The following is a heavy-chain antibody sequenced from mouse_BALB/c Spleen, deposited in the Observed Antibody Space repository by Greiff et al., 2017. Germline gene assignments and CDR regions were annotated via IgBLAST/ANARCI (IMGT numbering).Heavy chain of an antibody. CDR2: INPSTGYT. J-gene: IGHJ4*01. V-gene: IGHV1-7*01. CDR3: AVTTVVARHAMDY. CDR1: GYTFTSYW. Sequence: QVQLKQSGAELAKPGASVKMSCKASGYTFTSYWMHWVKQRPGQGLEWIGYINPSTGYTEYNQKFKDKATLTADKSSSTAYMQLSSLTSEDSAVYYCAVTTVVARHAMDYWGQGTSVTVSS. D-gene: IGHD1-1*01.